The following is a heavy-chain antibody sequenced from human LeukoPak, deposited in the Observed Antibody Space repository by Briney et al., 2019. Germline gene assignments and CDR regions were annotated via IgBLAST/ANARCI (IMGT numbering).Heavy chain of an antibody. Sequence: PPETLSLTCTVSGGSISSHYWSWIRQPPGKGLEWIGYIYYSGSTNYNPSLKSRVTISVDTSKNQFSLKLSSVTAADTAVYYCARSTTGTTHALGFDPWGQGTLVTVSS. CDR2: IYYSGST. D-gene: IGHD1/OR15-1a*01. V-gene: IGHV4-59*11. CDR1: GGSISSHY. J-gene: IGHJ5*02. CDR3: ARSTTGTTHALGFDP.